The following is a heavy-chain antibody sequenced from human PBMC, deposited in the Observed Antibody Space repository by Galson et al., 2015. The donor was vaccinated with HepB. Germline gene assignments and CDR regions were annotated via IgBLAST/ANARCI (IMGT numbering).Heavy chain of an antibody. V-gene: IGHV3-20*01. CDR2: INWNGGST. CDR1: GFTFDDYG. CDR3: ARDLTPYGGNSPLDY. J-gene: IGHJ4*02. Sequence: SLRLSCAASGFTFDDYGISWVRQAPGKGLEWVSGINWNGGSTGYAGSVKGRFTISRDNAKNSLYLQMNSLRAEDTALYHCARDLTPYGGNSPLDYWGQGTLVTVSS. D-gene: IGHD4-23*01.